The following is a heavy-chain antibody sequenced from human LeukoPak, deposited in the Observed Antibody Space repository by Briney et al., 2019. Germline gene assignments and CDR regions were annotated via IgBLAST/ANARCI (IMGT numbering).Heavy chain of an antibody. D-gene: IGHD3-9*01. V-gene: IGHV4-39*01. CDR2: IYYSGST. J-gene: IGHJ6*02. Sequence: PSETLSLTCTVSGGSISSSVYYWGWIRQPPGKGLEWIGRIYYSGSTYYNPSLKSRVTISVDTSKNQFSLRLSSVTAADTAVFYCARLGRYDILTGFNYGMDVWGQGTTVTVSS. CDR3: ARLGRYDILTGFNYGMDV. CDR1: GGSISSSVYY.